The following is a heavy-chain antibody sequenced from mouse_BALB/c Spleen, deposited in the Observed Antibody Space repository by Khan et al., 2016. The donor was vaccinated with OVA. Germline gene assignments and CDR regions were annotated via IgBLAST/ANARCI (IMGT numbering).Heavy chain of an antibody. J-gene: IGHJ4*01. CDR2: IAPGSGSH. CDR1: GYTFTSYW. D-gene: IGHD1-1*01. CDR3: ARSNHSGSGLDAMDF. Sequence: DLVKPGASVKLSCKASGYTFTSYWINWIKQRPGLGLEWIGRIAPGSGSHYYNDMLKAKTTLTIDTSSRTAYIQVRCLSSEDSAVSSCARSNHSGSGLDAMDFWGQGTSVTVSS. V-gene: IGHV1S41*01.